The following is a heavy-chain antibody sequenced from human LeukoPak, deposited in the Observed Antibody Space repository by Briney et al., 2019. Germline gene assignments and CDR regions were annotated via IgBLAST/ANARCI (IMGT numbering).Heavy chain of an antibody. CDR3: AKDYSPIVGAAGGAFDI. V-gene: IGHV3-23*01. CDR2: ISGSGGST. J-gene: IGHJ3*02. CDR1: GFTFSSYA. Sequence: GGSLRLSCAASGFTFSSYAMSWVRQAPGKGLEWVSAISGSGGSTYYADSVKGRFTISRDNSKNTLYLQMNSLRAEDTAVYYCAKDYSPIVGAAGGAFDIWGQGTMVTVSS. D-gene: IGHD1-26*01.